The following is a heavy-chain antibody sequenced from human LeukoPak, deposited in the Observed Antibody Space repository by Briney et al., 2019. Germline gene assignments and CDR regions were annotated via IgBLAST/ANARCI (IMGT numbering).Heavy chain of an antibody. CDR3: ATAHDYDSSGYFFHAFDI. J-gene: IGHJ3*02. Sequence: ASVKVSCKASGYTFTSYAMNWVRQAPGKGLEWMGGFDPEDGETIYAQKFQGRVTMTEDTSTDTAYMELSSLRSEDTAVYYCATAHDYDSSGYFFHAFDIWGQGTMVTVSS. CDR2: FDPEDGET. CDR1: GYTFTSYA. D-gene: IGHD3-22*01. V-gene: IGHV1-24*01.